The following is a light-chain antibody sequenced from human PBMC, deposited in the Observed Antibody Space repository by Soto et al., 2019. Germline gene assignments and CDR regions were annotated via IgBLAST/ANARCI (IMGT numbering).Light chain of an antibody. CDR2: GAS. Sequence: DIQMTQSPSSLSASVGDRVTITCRASESISSYLNWYQQKPGKAPKLLIYGASSLQSGVPSRFSGSGSGTDFTLIISSLQPEDFATYYCQQSYSTPTFGQGTKVEIK. V-gene: IGKV1-39*01. CDR3: QQSYSTPT. CDR1: ESISSY. J-gene: IGKJ1*01.